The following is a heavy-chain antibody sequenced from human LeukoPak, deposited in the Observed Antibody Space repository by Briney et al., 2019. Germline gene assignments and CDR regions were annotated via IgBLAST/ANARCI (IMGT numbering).Heavy chain of an antibody. Sequence: GGSLRLSCAASGFTFSSYAMHWVRQAPGKGLEWVAVISYDGSNKYYADSVKGRFTISRDNSKNTLYLQMNSLRAEDTAVYYCARDSSTSYYYYYGMDVWGQGTTVTVSS. CDR2: ISYDGSNK. J-gene: IGHJ6*02. CDR3: ARDSSTSYYYYYGMDV. CDR1: GFTFSSYA. D-gene: IGHD2-2*01. V-gene: IGHV3-30-3*01.